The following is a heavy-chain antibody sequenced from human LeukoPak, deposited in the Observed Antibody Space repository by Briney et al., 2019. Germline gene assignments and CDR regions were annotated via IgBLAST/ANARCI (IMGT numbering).Heavy chain of an antibody. CDR3: ANQWELLQFDY. CDR2: IIPILGIA. J-gene: IGHJ4*02. D-gene: IGHD1-26*01. V-gene: IGHV1-69*04. Sequence: SVKVSCKASGGTFSSYAISWVRQAPGQGLEWMGRIIPILGIANYAQKFQGRVTITADKSTSTAYMELSSLRSEDTAVYYCANQWELLQFDYWGQGTLVTVSS. CDR1: GGTFSSYA.